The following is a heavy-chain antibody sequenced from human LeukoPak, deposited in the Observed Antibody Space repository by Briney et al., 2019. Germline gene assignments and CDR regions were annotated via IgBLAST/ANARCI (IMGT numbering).Heavy chain of an antibody. J-gene: IGHJ4*02. CDR1: GFTFSSYA. CDR2: IYSGGST. D-gene: IGHD1-1*01. CDR3: ARGVQLELFDY. Sequence: GGSLRLSCAASGFTFSSYAMSWVRQAPGKGLEWVSVIYSGGSTYYADSVKGRFTISRDNSKNTLYLQMNSLRAEDTAVYYCARGVQLELFDYWGQGTLVTVSS. V-gene: IGHV3-53*01.